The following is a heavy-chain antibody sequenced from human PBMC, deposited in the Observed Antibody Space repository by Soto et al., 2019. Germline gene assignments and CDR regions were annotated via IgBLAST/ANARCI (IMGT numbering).Heavy chain of an antibody. V-gene: IGHV3-30-3*01. CDR3: ARDLTAVAGTQRVY. D-gene: IGHD6-19*01. CDR2: ISYDGSNK. CDR1: GFTFSSYA. J-gene: IGHJ4*02. Sequence: QVQLVESGGGVVQPGRSLRLSCAASGFTFSSYAMHWVRQAPGKGLEWVAVISYDGSNKYYADSVKGRFTISRDNSKNTLYLQMNRLRAEDTAVYYCARDLTAVAGTQRVYWGRGTLVTVSS.